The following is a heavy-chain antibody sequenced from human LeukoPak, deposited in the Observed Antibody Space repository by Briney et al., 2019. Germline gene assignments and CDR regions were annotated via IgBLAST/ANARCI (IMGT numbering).Heavy chain of an antibody. D-gene: IGHD6-19*01. Sequence: SETLSLTCAVYGGSFSVYYWSWIRQPPGKGLEWIGEINHSGSTNYNPSLKSRVTISVDTSKNQFSLKLSSVTAADTAVYYCARGLSWQWLAPFDYWGQGTLVTVSS. J-gene: IGHJ4*02. V-gene: IGHV4-34*01. CDR3: ARGLSWQWLAPFDY. CDR2: INHSGST. CDR1: GGSFSVYY.